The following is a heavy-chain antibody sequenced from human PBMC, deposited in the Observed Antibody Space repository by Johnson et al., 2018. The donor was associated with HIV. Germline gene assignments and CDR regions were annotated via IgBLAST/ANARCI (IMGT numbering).Heavy chain of an antibody. CDR1: GFTFSSYW. Sequence: MQLVESGGGVVQPGGSLRLSCAASGFTFSSYWMSWVRQAPGKGLEWVANIKQDGSNKYYADSVKGRFTISRDNSKNTLYLQMNSLRAEDTAVYCCAKDMGAYQLLYAFDIWGQGTMVTVSS. CDR2: IKQDGSNK. J-gene: IGHJ3*02. CDR3: AKDMGAYQLLYAFDI. V-gene: IGHV3-7*01. D-gene: IGHD2-2*02.